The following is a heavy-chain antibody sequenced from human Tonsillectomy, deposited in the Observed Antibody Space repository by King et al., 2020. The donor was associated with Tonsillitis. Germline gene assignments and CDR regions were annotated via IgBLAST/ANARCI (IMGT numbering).Heavy chain of an antibody. CDR2: INAKSGGT. D-gene: IGHD6-13*01. CDR3: ARDPSRGAATADDAFDI. Sequence: QLVQSGAEVKKPGASVKVSCKASGYTLTDYNMHWVRQAPGQGLEWMGWINAKSGGTNYAQKFQGRVTMTMDTSISTAYMELSRVRSDDTAVYYCARDPSRGAATADDAFDIWGQGTMVTVS. V-gene: IGHV1-2*02. J-gene: IGHJ3*02. CDR1: GYTLTDYN.